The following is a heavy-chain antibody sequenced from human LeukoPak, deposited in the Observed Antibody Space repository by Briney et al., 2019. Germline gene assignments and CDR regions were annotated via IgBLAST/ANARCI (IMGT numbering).Heavy chain of an antibody. V-gene: IGHV3-7*01. D-gene: IGHD6-19*01. CDR3: TRVIVAVSGYFDYFDF. CDR1: GFSFSNHY. Sequence: GGSLRLSCTASGFSFSNHYMRWIRQAPGKGLEWVANINEDGSNKWHLGSVKGRFTVSRDNARNSLYLQMNSLRVEDTAVYYCTRVIVAVSGYFDYFDFWGQGVLVTVSS. CDR2: INEDGSNK. J-gene: IGHJ4*02.